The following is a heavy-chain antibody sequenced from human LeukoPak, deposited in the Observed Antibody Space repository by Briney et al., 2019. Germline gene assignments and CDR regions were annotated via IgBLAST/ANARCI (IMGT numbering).Heavy chain of an antibody. J-gene: IGHJ4*02. CDR2: MSGGGLST. D-gene: IGHD6-6*01. CDR1: DSTIGTYA. V-gene: IGHV3-23*01. Sequence: PGGSLRLSCGAPDSTIGTYAVTWVRQVPGRGLEGASGMSGGGLSTYYARSVKGRFTISRDTSKNTFYLEMNSLGADDTALYYCAKDRISGQGGAARILDYWGQGILVTVSS. CDR3: AKDRISGQGGAARILDY.